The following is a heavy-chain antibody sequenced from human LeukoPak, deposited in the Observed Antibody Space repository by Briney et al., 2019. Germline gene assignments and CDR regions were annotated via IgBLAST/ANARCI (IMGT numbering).Heavy chain of an antibody. CDR2: ISGSGGST. V-gene: IGHV3-23*01. J-gene: IGHJ6*03. CDR1: GFTFSSYA. Sequence: GGSLRLSCAASGFTFSSYAMSWVRQAPGKGLEWVSAISGSGGSTYYADSVKGRFTISRDNSKNTLYLQMNSLRAEDTAVYYCARGQKKVVVAATLHYYYYMDVWGKGTTVTVSS. D-gene: IGHD2-15*01. CDR3: ARGQKKVVVAATLHYYYYMDV.